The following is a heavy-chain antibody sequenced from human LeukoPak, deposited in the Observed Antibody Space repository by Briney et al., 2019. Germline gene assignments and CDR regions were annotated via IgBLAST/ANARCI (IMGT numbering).Heavy chain of an antibody. J-gene: IGHJ4*02. CDR1: GGSISRYY. CDR2: IYYSGST. CDR3: ARTNPDILTGYYRPYYFDS. Sequence: SETLSLTCTVSGGSISRYYWSWIRQPPGKGLEGVGYIYYSGSTNYNPSLKSRVTISVDTSKNQFSLKLSSVTAADTAVHYCARTNPDILTGYYRPYYFDSWGQGTLVTVSS. D-gene: IGHD3-9*01. V-gene: IGHV4-59*01.